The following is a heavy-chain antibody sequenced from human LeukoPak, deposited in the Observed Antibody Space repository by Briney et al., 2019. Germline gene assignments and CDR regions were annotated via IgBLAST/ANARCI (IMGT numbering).Heavy chain of an antibody. J-gene: IGHJ6*02. CDR3: ASFDIVATNGMDV. Sequence: GGSLRLSCAASGFTFSSHAMRWVRQARGKGLEWVSALRWCGGRTYYAASVKGRYTISRDNANVTLNLQMNSPRAEDTAVYYCASFDIVATNGMDVWGQGTTVTVSS. CDR2: LRWCGGRT. V-gene: IGHV3-23*01. D-gene: IGHD5-12*01. CDR1: GFTFSSHA.